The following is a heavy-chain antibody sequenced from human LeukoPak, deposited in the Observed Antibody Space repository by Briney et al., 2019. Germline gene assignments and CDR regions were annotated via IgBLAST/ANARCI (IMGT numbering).Heavy chain of an antibody. J-gene: IGHJ4*02. D-gene: IGHD1-26*01. V-gene: IGHV4-30-2*01. Sequence: SETLSLTCAVSGGSISSGGYSWSWIRQPPGTGLEWIGYIYHSGSTYYNPSLKSRVTISVDRSKNQFSLKLSSVTAADTAVYYCARFSQWELYYFDYWGQGTLVTVSS. CDR2: IYHSGST. CDR1: GGSISSGGYS. CDR3: ARFSQWELYYFDY.